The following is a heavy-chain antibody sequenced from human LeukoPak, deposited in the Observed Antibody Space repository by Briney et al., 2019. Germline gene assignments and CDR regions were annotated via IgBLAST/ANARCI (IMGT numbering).Heavy chain of an antibody. CDR1: GFTFSSYG. Sequence: PGGSLRLSCAASGFTFSSYGMHWVRQAPGKGLEWVAVISYDGSNKYYADSVKGRFTISRDNSKDTLYLQMNSLRAEDTAVYYCAKGSMGHSYGFLDYWGQGTLVTVSS. CDR3: AKGSMGHSYGFLDY. J-gene: IGHJ4*02. CDR2: ISYDGSNK. V-gene: IGHV3-30*18. D-gene: IGHD5-18*01.